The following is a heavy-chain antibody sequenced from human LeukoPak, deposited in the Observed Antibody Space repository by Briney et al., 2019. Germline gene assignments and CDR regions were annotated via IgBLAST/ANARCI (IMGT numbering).Heavy chain of an antibody. J-gene: IGHJ3*02. CDR2: IYYSGST. CDR1: GGSISSYY. Sequence: SETLSLTCTVSGGSISSYYWSWIRQPPGKGLEWIGYIYYSGSTNYNPSLKSRVTISVDTSKNQFSLKLSSVTAADTAVYYCAKGYPSAAFNIWSQGTMVTVSS. D-gene: IGHD1-1*01. V-gene: IGHV4-59*01. CDR3: AKGYPSAAFNI.